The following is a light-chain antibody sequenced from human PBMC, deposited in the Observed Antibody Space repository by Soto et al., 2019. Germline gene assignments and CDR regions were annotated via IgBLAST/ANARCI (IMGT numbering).Light chain of an antibody. CDR2: DVS. CDR3: SSYTSTSTLV. CDR1: SSDVGGYNY. J-gene: IGLJ2*01. V-gene: IGLV2-14*03. Sequence: QSALTQPASVSGSPGQSITISCTGTSSDVGGYNYVSWYQHHPGKAPKFMIYDVSNRPSGVSNRFSGSKSGNTASLTISGLQDEDEADYYCSSYTSTSTLVFGGGTKLTVL.